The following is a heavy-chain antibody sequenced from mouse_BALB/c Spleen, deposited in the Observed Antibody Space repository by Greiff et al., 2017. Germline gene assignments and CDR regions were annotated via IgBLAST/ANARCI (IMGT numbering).Heavy chain of an antibody. V-gene: IGHV1-63*02. J-gene: IGHJ2*01. Sequence: QVQLQQSGAELVRPGTSVKMSCKAAGYTFTNYWICWVKQRPGHGLEWIGDIYPGGGYTNYNEKFKGKATLTADTSSSTAYMQLSSLTSEDSAIYYCARGDYDGGYYFDYWGQGTTLTVSS. CDR1: GYTFTNYW. D-gene: IGHD2-4*01. CDR2: IYPGGGYT. CDR3: ARGDYDGGYYFDY.